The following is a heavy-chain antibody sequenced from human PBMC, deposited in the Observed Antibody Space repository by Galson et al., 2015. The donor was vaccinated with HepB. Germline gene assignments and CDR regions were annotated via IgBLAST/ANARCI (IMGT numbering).Heavy chain of an antibody. J-gene: IGHJ6*02. CDR2: ISWNSGSI. D-gene: IGHD5/OR15-5a*01. V-gene: IGHV3-9*01. CDR1: GFTFDDYA. Sequence: SLRLSCAASGFTFDDYAMHWVRQAPGKGLEWVSGISWNSGSIGYADSVKGRFTISRDNAKNSLYLQMNSLRAEDTALYYCAKDPSKYYYYGMDVWGQGTTVTVSS. CDR3: AKDPSKYYYYGMDV.